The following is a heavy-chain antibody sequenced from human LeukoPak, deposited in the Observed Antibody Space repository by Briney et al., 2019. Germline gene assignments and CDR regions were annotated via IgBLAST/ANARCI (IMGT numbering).Heavy chain of an antibody. CDR3: ARGSRVRGFYDY. V-gene: IGHV4-59*12. CDR1: GGSISSYY. CDR2: IYYSGST. J-gene: IGHJ4*02. Sequence: SETLSLTCTVSGGSISSYYWTWIRQPPGKGLEWIGYIYYSGSTNYNPSLKSRVTISVDTSKNQFSLKLSSVTAADTAVYYCARGSRVRGFYDYWGQGTLVTVSS. D-gene: IGHD3-10*01.